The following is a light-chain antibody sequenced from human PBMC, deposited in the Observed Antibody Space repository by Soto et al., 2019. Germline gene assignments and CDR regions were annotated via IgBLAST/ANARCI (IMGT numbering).Light chain of an antibody. V-gene: IGLV1-40*01. J-gene: IGLJ2*01. Sequence: QSVLTQPPSVSGAPGKRVTISCTGSSSNIGAGYDVHWYQQLPGTAPKLLIYANINRPSGVPDRFSGSKSGTSASLDIPGLQAEDEADYYCQSYDSRLSAVVFGGGTKLTVL. CDR2: ANI. CDR1: SSNIGAGYD. CDR3: QSYDSRLSAVV.